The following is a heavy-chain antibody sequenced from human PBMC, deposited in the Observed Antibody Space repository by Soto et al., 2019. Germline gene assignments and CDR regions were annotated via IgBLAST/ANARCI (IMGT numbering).Heavy chain of an antibody. CDR3: GRDPGYRSGGSC. V-gene: IGHV4-31*11. CDR1: YGYISSVGYS. Sequence: SETIPLPCAVAYGYISSVGYSRSCIRQQPGKGLEWIGYIYHSGSTYYNPSLKSRVTISVDTSKNQFSLKLSSVTAADTALYYCGRDPGYRSGGSCWGQGTLVTGPS. CDR2: IYHSGST. D-gene: IGHD2-15*01. J-gene: IGHJ4*02.